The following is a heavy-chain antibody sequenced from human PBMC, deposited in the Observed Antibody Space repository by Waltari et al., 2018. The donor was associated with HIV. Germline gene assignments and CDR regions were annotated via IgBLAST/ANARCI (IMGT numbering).Heavy chain of an antibody. CDR3: ARDRWYYFDTSDYFYDY. V-gene: IGHV3-11*01. J-gene: IGHJ4*02. D-gene: IGHD3-22*01. CDR1: GFTFSDYS. CDR2: ISNSGDII. Sequence: QVQLVESGGGLVKPGGSLPLSCAASGFTFSDYSMPWTRQAPGKGLEWISYISNSGDIIYYADSVKGRFTISRDNAKNSLYLQMNSLRAEDTAVYYCARDRWYYFDTSDYFYDYWGQGTLVTVSS.